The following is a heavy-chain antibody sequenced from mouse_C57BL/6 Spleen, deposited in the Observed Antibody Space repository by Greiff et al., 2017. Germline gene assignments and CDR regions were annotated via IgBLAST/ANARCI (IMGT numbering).Heavy chain of an antibody. D-gene: IGHD1-1*01. J-gene: IGHJ1*03. V-gene: IGHV1-72*01. CDR1: GYTFTSYW. Sequence: QVQLQQPVAELVKPGASVKLSCKASGYTFTSYWMHWVKQRPGRGLEWIGRIDPTSGGTKYNEKFKGKATLTVDTPSSTADMQLSSLTSEDSAVYYCATAYYYGSRNWYLDVWGTGTTVTVSS. CDR3: ATAYYYGSRNWYLDV. CDR2: IDPTSGGT.